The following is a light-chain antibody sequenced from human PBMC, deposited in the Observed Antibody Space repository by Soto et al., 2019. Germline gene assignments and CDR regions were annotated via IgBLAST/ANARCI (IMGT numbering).Light chain of an antibody. J-gene: IGLJ1*01. CDR3: CSFAGSNTLDV. Sequence: QSVLTQPPSASGSPGQSVTISCTGTSSDVGNYDYVSWYQQHPGKGPKLMIYEVNKRPSGVPDRFSCSKSGNMASLTVSGLQAEDEADYYYCSFAGSNTLDVFGSGTKLTVL. CDR2: EVN. CDR1: SSDVGNYDY. V-gene: IGLV2-8*01.